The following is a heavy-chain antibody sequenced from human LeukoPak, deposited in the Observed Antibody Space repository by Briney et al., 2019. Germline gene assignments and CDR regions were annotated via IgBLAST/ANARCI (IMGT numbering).Heavy chain of an antibody. CDR3: AKDLLAATIDYYFDY. CDR1: GFTFSSYA. D-gene: IGHD5-12*01. J-gene: IGHJ4*02. V-gene: IGHV3-23*01. Sequence: PGGSLRLSCAASGFTFSSYAIHWVRQAPGKGLEWVSVISGSGGRTYYADSVKGRFTISRDNSKNTLYVQMNSLRAEDTAVYYCAKDLLAATIDYYFDYWGQGTLVTVSS. CDR2: ISGSGGRT.